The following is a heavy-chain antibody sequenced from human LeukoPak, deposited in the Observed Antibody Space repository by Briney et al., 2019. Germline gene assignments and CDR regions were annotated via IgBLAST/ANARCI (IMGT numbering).Heavy chain of an antibody. CDR3: ARGPDRRDGYKSLDY. Sequence: SETLSLTYTVPGGSIRNYHWSWIRQPAGKGLEWIGRIYSSGSTNYNPSLKSRLTMSVDTSKNQFSLKLTSVTAADTAVYYCARGPDRRDGYKSLDYWGQGILVTVSS. J-gene: IGHJ4*02. V-gene: IGHV4-4*07. CDR1: GGSIRNYH. CDR2: IYSSGST. D-gene: IGHD5-24*01.